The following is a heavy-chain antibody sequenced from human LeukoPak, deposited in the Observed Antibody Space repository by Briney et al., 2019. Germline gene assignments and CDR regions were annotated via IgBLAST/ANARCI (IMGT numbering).Heavy chain of an antibody. D-gene: IGHD2-8*01. CDR2: ISGSSTYI. CDR3: ASDHCTNGVCYTDYFDY. CDR1: GFTFSNYS. V-gene: IGHV3-21*01. Sequence: GGSLRLPCAASGFTFSNYSMNWVRQAPGKGLEWVSSISGSSTYIYYADSVKGRFTISRDNAKISLYLQMNSLRAEDTAVYYCASDHCTNGVCYTDYFDYWGRGTLVTVSS. J-gene: IGHJ4*02.